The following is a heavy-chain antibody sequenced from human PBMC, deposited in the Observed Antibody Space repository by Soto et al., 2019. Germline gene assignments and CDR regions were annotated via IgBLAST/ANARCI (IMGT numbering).Heavy chain of an antibody. CDR1: GYSFTSYW. CDR3: ARSDYSDTYYYYGMDV. J-gene: IGHJ6*02. CDR2: IYPGDSDT. V-gene: IGHV5-51*01. Sequence: GESLKISCKGSGYSFTSYWIGWVRQMPGKGLEWMGIIYPGDSDTRYSSSFQGQVTISADKSISTAYLQWSSLKASDTAMYYCARSDYSDTYYYYGMDVWGQGTTVTVSS. D-gene: IGHD4-4*01.